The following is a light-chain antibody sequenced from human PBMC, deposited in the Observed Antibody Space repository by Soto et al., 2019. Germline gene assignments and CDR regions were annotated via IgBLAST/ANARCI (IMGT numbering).Light chain of an antibody. CDR1: QSISSY. J-gene: IGKJ1*01. CDR2: AAS. CDR3: QQYNSYSSWT. Sequence: DIQMTQSPSSLSASVGDRVTITCRASQSISSYLNWYQQKPGKAPKLLIYAASSLQSGVPSRFSGSGSGTDFTLTISSLQPEDFATYYCQQYNSYSSWTFGQGTKVDIK. V-gene: IGKV1-39*01.